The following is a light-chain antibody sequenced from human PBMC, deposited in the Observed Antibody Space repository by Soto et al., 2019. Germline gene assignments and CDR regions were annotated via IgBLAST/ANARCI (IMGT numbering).Light chain of an antibody. Sequence: QSVLTQPPSASGTPGQRVTISCSGSSSNIGSNYVYWYQQLPGTAPKLLIYRNNQRPSGVPDRFSGSKSGTSASLAISGLRSEDEADYYCSSYTNINTRAGVFGTGTKVTVL. J-gene: IGLJ1*01. V-gene: IGLV1-47*01. CDR1: SSNIGSNY. CDR2: RNN. CDR3: SSYTNINTRAGV.